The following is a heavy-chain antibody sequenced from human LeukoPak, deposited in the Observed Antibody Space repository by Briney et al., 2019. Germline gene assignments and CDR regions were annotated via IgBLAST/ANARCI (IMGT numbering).Heavy chain of an antibody. CDR2: IYYSGST. V-gene: IGHV4-31*03. J-gene: IGHJ5*02. Sequence: PSETLSLTCTVSGGSISSGTYYWSWIRQLPGKGLEWIGYIYYSGSTYYNPSLKRRGTISVDTSENQFSLKLTSVTAADTAVYYCAAGSPHFRFDPWGQGTLVTVSS. CDR3: AAGSPHFRFDP. CDR1: GGSISSGTYY. D-gene: IGHD3-3*02.